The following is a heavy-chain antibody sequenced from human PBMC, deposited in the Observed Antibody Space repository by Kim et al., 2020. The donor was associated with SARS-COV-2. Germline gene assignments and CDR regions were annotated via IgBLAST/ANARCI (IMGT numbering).Heavy chain of an antibody. CDR1: GYTFTSYY. D-gene: IGHD2-21*02. CDR2: INPSGGST. V-gene: IGHV1-46*01. Sequence: ASVKVSCKASGYTFTSYYMHWVRQAPGQGLEWMGIINPSGGSTSYAQKFQGRVTMTRDTSTSTVYMELSSLRSEDTAVYYCARDRHIVVVTAIPGGFDYWGQGTLVTVSS. J-gene: IGHJ4*02. CDR3: ARDRHIVVVTAIPGGFDY.